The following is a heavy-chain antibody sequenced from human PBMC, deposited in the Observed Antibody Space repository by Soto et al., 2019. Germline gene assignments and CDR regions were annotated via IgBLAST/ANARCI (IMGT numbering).Heavy chain of an antibody. J-gene: IGHJ4*02. CDR2: INPNSGGT. V-gene: IGHV1-2*02. D-gene: IGHD2-21*02. Sequence: SVKVSFRASSYSFIGYYMHWGRQAPVQGLEWMGWINPNSGGTDYAQKFQGRVTMTRDTSISTAYMELGRLRSDDTAVYYCARVKKSIVVVTPPGYWGQGTLVTVYS. CDR3: ARVKKSIVVVTPPGY. CDR1: SYSFIGYY.